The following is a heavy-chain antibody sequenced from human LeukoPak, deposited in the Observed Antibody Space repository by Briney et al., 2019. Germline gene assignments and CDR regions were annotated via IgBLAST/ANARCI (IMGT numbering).Heavy chain of an antibody. V-gene: IGHV1-18*04. Sequence: ASVKVSCKTSGYTFTTYYIHWVRQAPGQGLEWMGGIIPYSGGTNNGGPNYAQKLQGRVTMTTDTSTSTAYMELRSLRSDDTAVYYCARDVSSAWDSSSWWDYYYYYGMDVWGQGTTVTVSS. J-gene: IGHJ6*02. CDR1: GYTFTTYY. D-gene: IGHD6-13*01. CDR3: ARDVSSAWDSSSWWDYYYYYGMDV. CDR2: IIPYSGGT.